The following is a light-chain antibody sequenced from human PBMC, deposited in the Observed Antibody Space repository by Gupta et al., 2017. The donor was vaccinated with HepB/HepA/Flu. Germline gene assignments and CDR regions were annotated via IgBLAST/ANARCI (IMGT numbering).Light chain of an antibody. Sequence: QSALTQPRSVSGSHGQSVTISCTGTSSDVGDYNYFSWYPQHPGKAPKLMIFDVSKRPPGVPDRFSGSKSGNTASLTISGLQADDEADYYFCSYAGSYTWVFGGGTKRTV. J-gene: IGLJ2*01. V-gene: IGLV2-11*01. CDR2: DVS. CDR1: SSDVGDYNY. CDR3: CSYAGSYTWV.